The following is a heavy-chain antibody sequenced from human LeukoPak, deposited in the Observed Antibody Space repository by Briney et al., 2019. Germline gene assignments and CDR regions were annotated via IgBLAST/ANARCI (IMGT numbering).Heavy chain of an antibody. CDR2: ISYDGSNK. CDR3: ARDLWVRLGFLENSFDH. Sequence: PGRSLRLSCAASGFTFSSYAMHWVRQAPGKGLEWVAVISYDGSNKYYADSVKGRFTISRDNSKNTLYLQMNSLRAEDTAVYYCARDLWVRLGFLENSFDHWGQGTLVTVSS. CDR1: GFTFSSYA. D-gene: IGHD5-12*01. J-gene: IGHJ4*02. V-gene: IGHV3-30-3*01.